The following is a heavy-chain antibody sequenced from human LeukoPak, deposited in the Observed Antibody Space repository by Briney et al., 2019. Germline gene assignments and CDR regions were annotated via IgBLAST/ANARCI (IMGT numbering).Heavy chain of an antibody. CDR3: VKAPSDY. CDR2: IGGSGTYP. V-gene: IGHV3-23*01. CDR1: GFTFSTYA. Sequence: PGGSLRLSCAASGFTFSTYAMNWVRQAPGKGLEWVSAIGGSGTYPYYADSVKGRFTISRDNSKNTLYLQMNGLRAEDTATYYCVKAPSDYWGQGTQVTVSS. J-gene: IGHJ4*02.